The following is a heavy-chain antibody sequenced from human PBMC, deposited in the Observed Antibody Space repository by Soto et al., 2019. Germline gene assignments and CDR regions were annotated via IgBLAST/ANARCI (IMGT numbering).Heavy chain of an antibody. D-gene: IGHD3-10*01. CDR3: ASSSVYGMDV. CDR2: IYYSGNT. CDR1: GGSITSGDYY. V-gene: IGHV4-30-4*01. J-gene: IGHJ6*02. Sequence: SETLSLTCTVSGGSITSGDYYWSWIRQPPGKGLDWIGYIYYSGNTYYNPSLKSRLIISIDPSKNQFSLKVSSVTAADTAVYYCASSSVYGMDVWGQGTTVIVSS.